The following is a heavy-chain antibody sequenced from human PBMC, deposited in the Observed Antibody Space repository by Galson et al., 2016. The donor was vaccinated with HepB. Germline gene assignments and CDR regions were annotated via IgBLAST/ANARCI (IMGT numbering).Heavy chain of an antibody. V-gene: IGHV5-51*01. CDR1: GYNFITYW. J-gene: IGHJ4*02. CDR3: ARVMGQWLPYF. D-gene: IGHD6-19*01. CDR2: TYPRESDT. Sequence: QSGAEVKKPGESLRISGMGSGYNFITYWISWVRQMPGKGLEWMGITYPRESDTRYSPSFHGQVTISADKSISTLYLHWSSLKASDTAMYYCARVMGQWLPYFWGQGTLVTVSS.